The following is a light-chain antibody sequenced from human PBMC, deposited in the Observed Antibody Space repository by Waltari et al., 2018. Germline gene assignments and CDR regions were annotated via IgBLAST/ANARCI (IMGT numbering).Light chain of an antibody. J-gene: IGKJ4*01. Sequence: DIQMTQSPSSLSASAGDRVTITCQESQDIIKYLNWYQQKPGTAPTLLSYDASNLEKGVPSRFSGSGSGTDFTFTITSLQPEDIATYYCQCYDNLPPLTFGGGTKVEIK. CDR3: QCYDNLPPLT. CDR1: QDIIKY. V-gene: IGKV1-33*01. CDR2: DAS.